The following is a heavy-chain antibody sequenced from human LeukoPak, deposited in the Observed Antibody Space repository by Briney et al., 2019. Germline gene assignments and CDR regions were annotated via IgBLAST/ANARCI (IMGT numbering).Heavy chain of an antibody. CDR2: IYTGGST. CDR3: ARGLYNIAAAGTRLTNWFDP. V-gene: IGHV4-4*07. J-gene: IGHJ5*02. Sequence: SETLSLTCTVSGGSISSYYWSWIRQPAGKGLEWIGRIYTGGSTNYNPSLKSRVTMSVDTSKNQFSLKLSSVTAADTAVYYCARGLYNIAAAGTRLTNWFDPWGQGTLVTVSS. D-gene: IGHD6-13*01. CDR1: GGSISSYY.